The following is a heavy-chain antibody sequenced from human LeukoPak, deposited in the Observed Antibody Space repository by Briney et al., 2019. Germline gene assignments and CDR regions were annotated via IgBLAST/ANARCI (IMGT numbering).Heavy chain of an antibody. D-gene: IGHD3-22*01. Sequence: SVKVSCKASGGTFSSYAISWVRQAPGQGLEWMGGIIPIFGTANYAQKFQGRVTITADESTSTAYMELSSLRSEDTAVYYCARDENYYDSSGYYYLDWGQGTLVTVSS. CDR1: GGTFSSYA. J-gene: IGHJ4*02. CDR3: ARDENYYDSSGYYYLD. CDR2: IIPIFGTA. V-gene: IGHV1-69*13.